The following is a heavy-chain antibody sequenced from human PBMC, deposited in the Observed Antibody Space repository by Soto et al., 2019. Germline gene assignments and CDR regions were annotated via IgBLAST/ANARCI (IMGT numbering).Heavy chain of an antibody. CDR2: ISSSSYTI. CDR1: GFTFSGYS. J-gene: IGHJ4*02. D-gene: IGHD3-3*01. Sequence: GGSLRLSCAAFGFTFSGYSMNWVRQAPGKGLEWVSYISSSSYTIYYADSVKGRFTISRDNAKNSLYLKMNRLRAEDTDVYKCEKSQADFWSGSSHRSFDYWGQGTLVTVSS. V-gene: IGHV3-48*01. CDR3: EKSQADFWSGSSHRSFDY.